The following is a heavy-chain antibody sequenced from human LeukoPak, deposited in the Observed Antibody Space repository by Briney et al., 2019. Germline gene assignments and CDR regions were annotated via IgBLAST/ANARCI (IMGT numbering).Heavy chain of an antibody. Sequence: PGGSLRLSCAASGFTFSTSWMAWVRQAPGKGLEWVTNIKEDGTAKNYVVSVRGRFTISRDNAKNSLFLQMNSLRGEDTAVYYCTRDSGSTAFVIWGQGTLVTVSS. V-gene: IGHV3-7*01. CDR2: IKEDGTAK. J-gene: IGHJ3*02. D-gene: IGHD5-12*01. CDR3: TRDSGSTAFVI. CDR1: GFTFSTSW.